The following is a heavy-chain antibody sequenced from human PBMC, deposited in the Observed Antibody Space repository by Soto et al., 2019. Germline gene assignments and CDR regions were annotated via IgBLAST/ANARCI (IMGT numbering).Heavy chain of an antibody. CDR3: ARLSLMGYFDY. CDR1: GFTFSDHY. Sequence: QVQLVESGGGLVKPGGSLSLSCVASGFTFSDHYMTWIQQAPGKGLERLSYISTSSSYTNYADSVKGRLSISRENAMNPLYLPITRLRAEDTAVYYCARLSLMGYFDYWGQGTLVTVSS. J-gene: IGHJ4*02. CDR2: ISTSSSYT. V-gene: IGHV3-11*05.